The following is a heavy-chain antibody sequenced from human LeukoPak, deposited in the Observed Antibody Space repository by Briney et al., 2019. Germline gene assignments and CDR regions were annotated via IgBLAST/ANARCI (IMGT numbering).Heavy chain of an antibody. CDR3: AKHPQLRYFDWFPTFFD. CDR1: GFTFSSYA. CDR2: ISGSGGST. J-gene: IGHJ4*02. D-gene: IGHD3-9*01. V-gene: IGHV3-23*01. Sequence: TGGSLRLSCAASGFTFSSYAMSWVRQAPGKGLEWVSAISGSGGSTYYADSVKGRFTISRDNSKNTLYPQMNSLRAEDTAVYYCAKHPQLRYFDWFPTFFDWGQGTLVTVSS.